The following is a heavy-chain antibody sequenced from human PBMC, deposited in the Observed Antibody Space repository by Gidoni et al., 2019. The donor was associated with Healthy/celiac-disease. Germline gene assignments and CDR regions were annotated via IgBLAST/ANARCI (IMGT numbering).Heavy chain of an antibody. V-gene: IGHV2-26*01. Sequence: QVTLKESGPVLVKPTETLTLTCTVSGFSLSNARMGVSWIRQPPGKALEWLAHIFSNDEKSYSTSLKSRLTISKDTSKSQVVLTMTNMDPVDTATYYCARIISSGSYLVYGRADAFDIWGQGTMVTVSS. J-gene: IGHJ3*02. CDR3: ARIISSGSYLVYGRADAFDI. D-gene: IGHD1-26*01. CDR2: IFSNDEK. CDR1: GFSLSNARMG.